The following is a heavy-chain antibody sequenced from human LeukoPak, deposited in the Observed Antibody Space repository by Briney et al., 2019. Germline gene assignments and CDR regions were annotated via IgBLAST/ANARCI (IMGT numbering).Heavy chain of an antibody. D-gene: IGHD2-15*01. Sequence: SETLSLTCAVYGGSFSGYYWSWSRQPPGKGLEWIGEINQSGSTNYNPSLKSRVTISVDTSKNQFSLKLSSVTAADTAVYYCARVLRYCSGGSCYSHYYYYGMDVWGQGTTVTVSS. J-gene: IGHJ6*02. CDR2: INQSGST. CDR1: GGSFSGYY. CDR3: ARVLRYCSGGSCYSHYYYYGMDV. V-gene: IGHV4-34*01.